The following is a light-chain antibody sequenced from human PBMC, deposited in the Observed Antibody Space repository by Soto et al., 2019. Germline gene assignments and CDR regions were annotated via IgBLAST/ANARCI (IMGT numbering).Light chain of an antibody. Sequence: QSVLTQPRSVSGSPGQSVTISCTGTSSDVGGYNFVSWYQQYPGKAPKLMIYDVNVRPSGVPDRFSGSKSGNTASLTISVLQAEDEADYYRCSYAGSYTFWVFGGGTKLTVL. J-gene: IGLJ3*02. CDR2: DVN. V-gene: IGLV2-11*01. CDR1: SSDVGGYNF. CDR3: CSYAGSYTFWV.